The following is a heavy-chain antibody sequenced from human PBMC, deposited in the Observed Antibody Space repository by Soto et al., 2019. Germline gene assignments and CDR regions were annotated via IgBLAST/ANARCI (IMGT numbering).Heavy chain of an antibody. J-gene: IGHJ4*02. CDR3: AKVVVAATRHTDFDS. D-gene: IGHD2-15*01. V-gene: IGHV4-39*02. Sequence: SETLSLTCTVSGGSINSNNYYWAWIRQPPGKGLAWIASIYYDGSTYYNPSLKSRVSISVDTSKNHFSLKLSSATAADTAVYYCAKVVVAATRHTDFDSWGQGTLVTVS. CDR1: GGSINSNNYY. CDR2: IYYDGST.